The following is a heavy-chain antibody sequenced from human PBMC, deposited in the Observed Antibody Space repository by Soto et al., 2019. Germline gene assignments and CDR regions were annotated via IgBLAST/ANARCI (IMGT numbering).Heavy chain of an antibody. CDR2: ISGSGGST. Sequence: SLRLYCAASGFTFSSYALRWVRQAPGKGLEWVSAISGSGGSTYYADSAKGRFTISRDNSKNTLYLQMNSLRAEDTAVYYCARRGPGTYFDYWGQGTLVTVSS. CDR1: GFTFSSYA. J-gene: IGHJ4*02. V-gene: IGHV3-23*01. CDR3: ARRGPGTYFDY. D-gene: IGHD6-13*01.